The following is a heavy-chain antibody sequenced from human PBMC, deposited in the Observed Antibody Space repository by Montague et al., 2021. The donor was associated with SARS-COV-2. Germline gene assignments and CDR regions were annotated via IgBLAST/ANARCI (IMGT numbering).Heavy chain of an antibody. CDR1: GGSISSYY. CDR3: ARLGFVELWLNLGWFDP. CDR2: VYYSGST. Sequence: SETLSLTCTVSGGSISSYYWSWIRQPPGKGLEWIGTVYYSGSTNYNPSLKSRVTMPVDTSKNQFSLELRSVTAADTAVYYCARLGFVELWLNLGWFDPWGQGTLVTVPS. D-gene: IGHD3-16*02. V-gene: IGHV4-59*08. J-gene: IGHJ5*02.